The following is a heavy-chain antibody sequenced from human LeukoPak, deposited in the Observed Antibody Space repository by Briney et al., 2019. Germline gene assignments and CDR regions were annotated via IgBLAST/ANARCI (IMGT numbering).Heavy chain of an antibody. Sequence: SETLSLTCAVYGGSFSGYYWSWIRQPPGKGLEWIGGINHSGSTNYNPSLKSRVTISVDTSKNQFSLKLSSVTAADTAVYYCARLRVAGYCSGGSCYMLYYFDYWGQGTLVTVSS. CDR3: ARLRVAGYCSGGSCYMLYYFDY. CDR2: INHSGST. D-gene: IGHD2-15*01. V-gene: IGHV4-34*01. J-gene: IGHJ4*02. CDR1: GGSFSGYY.